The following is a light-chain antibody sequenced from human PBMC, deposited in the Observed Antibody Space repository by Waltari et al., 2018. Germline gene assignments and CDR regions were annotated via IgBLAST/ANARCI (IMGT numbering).Light chain of an antibody. J-gene: IGLJ3*02. CDR3: VIYMGDGISV. Sequence: VSPGGTVTLTCAVNSKSVSTYYYPCWYQQTPGQAPRMLIYMTYSRSFGVPDRFSGSILGNKAALPITGARPDDEGTYYCVIYMGDGISVFGGGTKLTVL. CDR2: MTY. CDR1: SKSVSTYYY. V-gene: IGLV8-61*01.